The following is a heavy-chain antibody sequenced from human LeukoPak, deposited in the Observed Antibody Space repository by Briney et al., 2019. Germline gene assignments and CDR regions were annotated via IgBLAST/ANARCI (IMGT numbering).Heavy chain of an antibody. J-gene: IGHJ4*02. CDR2: IDASGSDT. CDR3: ADYRKPQGLDY. V-gene: IGHV3-23*01. Sequence: PGGSLRLSCAASGFTFSNAWMSWVRQAPGQGLEWVSAIDASGSDTYYTDSVKGRFTISRDNSKNTVYLQMNSLRVEDTAVYYCADYRKPQGLDYWGQGTLVTVSS. CDR1: GFTFSNAW. D-gene: IGHD1-14*01.